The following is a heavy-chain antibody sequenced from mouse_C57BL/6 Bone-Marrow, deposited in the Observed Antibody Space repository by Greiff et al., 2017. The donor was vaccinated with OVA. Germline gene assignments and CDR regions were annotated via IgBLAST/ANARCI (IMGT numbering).Heavy chain of an antibody. J-gene: IGHJ1*03. CDR1: GISITTGNYR. D-gene: IGHD1-1*01. CDR2: IYYSGTI. Sequence: VQLEESGPGLVKPSQTVFLTCTVTGISITTGNYRWSWIRQFPGNKLEWIGYIYYSGTITYNPSLTSRTTITRDTPKNQFFLEMNSLTAEDTATYYCGGTTVVARNWYFDVWGTGTTVTVSS. V-gene: IGHV3-5*01. CDR3: GGTTVVARNWYFDV.